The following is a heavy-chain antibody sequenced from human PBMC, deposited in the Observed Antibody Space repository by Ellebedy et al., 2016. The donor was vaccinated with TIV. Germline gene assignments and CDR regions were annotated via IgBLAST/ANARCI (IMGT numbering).Heavy chain of an antibody. V-gene: IGHV1-46*01. CDR1: GYTFTSYY. D-gene: IGHD6-13*01. CDR3: ARDAWVKQPDNWFDP. CDR2: INPSGGST. J-gene: IGHJ5*02. Sequence: AASVKVSCKASGYTFTSYYMHWVRQAPGQGLEWMGIINPSGGSTSYARKFQGRVTMTRDTSTSTVYMELSSLRSEDTAVYYCARDAWVKQPDNWFDPWGQGTLVTVSS.